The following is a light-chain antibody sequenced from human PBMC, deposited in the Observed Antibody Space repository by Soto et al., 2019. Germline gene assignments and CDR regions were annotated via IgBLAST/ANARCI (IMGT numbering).Light chain of an antibody. CDR1: SSNIGAGYD. CDR2: GNS. V-gene: IGLV1-40*01. Sequence: QSALTQPPSVSGAPGQRVTISCTGSSSNIGAGYDVHWYQQLLGTAPKLLIYGNSNRPSGVPDRFSGSKSGTSASLAITGLQAEDEADYYCQSYYSSLSGYVFGTGTKVTVL. J-gene: IGLJ1*01. CDR3: QSYYSSLSGYV.